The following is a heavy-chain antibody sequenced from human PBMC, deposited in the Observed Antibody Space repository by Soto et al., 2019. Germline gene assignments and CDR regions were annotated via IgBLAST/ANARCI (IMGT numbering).Heavy chain of an antibody. Sequence: QVQLVQSGAAVKQPGASVRVSCKASGYTFTCYGISWVRQAPGHGLECMGWISAYNGNTHYAQTLQGRVTTTTYPSTSTSYTALSSLRSDDTAVYYCTTDRSSYALHYWRQGNVVTVSS. CDR1: GYTFTCYG. CDR2: ISAYNGNT. J-gene: IGHJ4*02. V-gene: IGHV1-18*01. CDR3: TTDRSSYALHY. D-gene: IGHD5-12*01.